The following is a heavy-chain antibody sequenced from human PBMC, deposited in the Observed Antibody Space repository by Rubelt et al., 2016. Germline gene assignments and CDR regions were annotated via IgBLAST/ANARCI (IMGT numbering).Heavy chain of an antibody. V-gene: IGHV3-23*01. CDR1: EFTFNNYA. J-gene: IGHJ4*02. CDR2: INPGGTST. D-gene: IGHD3-10*01. Sequence: EVQLLESGGGLVQPGGSLRLSCAASEFTFNNYAMNWVRQAPGKGLEWVSRINPGGTSTNYADSVKGRFTISRDNSKNTLYLQMNSLGAEDTAVYYCARDPGYGSGSERLYWGQGTLVTVSS. CDR3: ARDPGYGSGSERLY.